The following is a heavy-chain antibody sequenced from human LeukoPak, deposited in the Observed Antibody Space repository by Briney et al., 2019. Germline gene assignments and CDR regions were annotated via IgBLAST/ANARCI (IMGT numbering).Heavy chain of an antibody. Sequence: SETLYLTCTVSGGSISSYYWSWIRQPPGKGLEWIGYIYYSGSTNYNPSLKSRVTISVDTSKNQFSLKLSSVTAADTAAYYCAREIPKGTFDYWGQGTLVTVSS. J-gene: IGHJ4*02. V-gene: IGHV4-59*01. CDR3: AREIPKGTFDY. CDR1: GGSISSYY. CDR2: IYYSGST. D-gene: IGHD2-21*01.